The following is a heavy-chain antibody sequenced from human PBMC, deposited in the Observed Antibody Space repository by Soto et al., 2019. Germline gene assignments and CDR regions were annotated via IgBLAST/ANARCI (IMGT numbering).Heavy chain of an antibody. CDR1: GFKFSDYA. Sequence: QVHLVESGGGVVQPGTSLRLSCRASGFKFSDYAMDWVRQAPGKGLEWVSGVLYDGSKKYYADSVKGRFTISRDNPRNTLYLQMDSLRAEDTGVYYCVKDLALMGDYWGQGTPVTVSS. J-gene: IGHJ4*02. V-gene: IGHV3-30*18. CDR2: VLYDGSKK. CDR3: VKDLALMGDY. D-gene: IGHD3-16*01.